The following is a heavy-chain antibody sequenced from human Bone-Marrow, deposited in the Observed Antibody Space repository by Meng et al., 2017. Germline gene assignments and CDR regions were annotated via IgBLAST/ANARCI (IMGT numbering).Heavy chain of an antibody. CDR3: ARGQRWLQLFYYYYGMDV. Sequence: GESLKISCAASGFIFSSYGMHWVRQAPGKGLEWVAVIWYDGSNKYYADSVKGRFTISRDNSKNTLYLQMNSLRAEDTAVYYCARGQRWLQLFYYYYGMDVWGQGTTVTVSS. CDR1: GFIFSSYG. V-gene: IGHV3-33*01. CDR2: IWYDGSNK. D-gene: IGHD5-24*01. J-gene: IGHJ6*02.